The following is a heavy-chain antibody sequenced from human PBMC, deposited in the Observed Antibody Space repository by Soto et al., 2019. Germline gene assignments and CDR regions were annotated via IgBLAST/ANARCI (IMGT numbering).Heavy chain of an antibody. CDR1: GFTFSGSA. J-gene: IGHJ4*02. CDR2: IRTKANSYAT. V-gene: IGHV3-73*02. Sequence: EVQLVESGGGLVQPGGSLKLSCAASGFTFSGSAMHWVRQASGKGLEWVGRIRTKANSYATAYAASVKGRFTISRDDSKNTAYLQMNSLKTEVTAVYYCTRHPDDGGYWGQGTLVTVSS. D-gene: IGHD3-3*01. CDR3: TRHPDDGGY.